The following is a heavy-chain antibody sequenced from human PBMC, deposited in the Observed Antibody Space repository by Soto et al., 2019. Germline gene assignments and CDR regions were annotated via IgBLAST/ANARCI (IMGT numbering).Heavy chain of an antibody. CDR3: AKGSENSPPPYNWPDY. J-gene: IGHJ4*02. CDR1: GFTFSSYA. D-gene: IGHD1-20*01. Sequence: GGSLRLSCAASGFTFSSYAMSWVRQAPGKGLEWVSAISGSGGSTYYADSVKGRFTISRDNSKNTLYLQMNSLRAEDTAVYYCAKGSENSPPPYNWPDYWGQGTLVTVSS. CDR2: ISGSGGST. V-gene: IGHV3-23*01.